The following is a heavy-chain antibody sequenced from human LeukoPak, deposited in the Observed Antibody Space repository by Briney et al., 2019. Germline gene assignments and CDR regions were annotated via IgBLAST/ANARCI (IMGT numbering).Heavy chain of an antibody. CDR1: GFTFSSYS. D-gene: IGHD3-10*01. Sequence: GGSLRLSCAASGFTFSSYSMNWVRQAPGKGLEWVSSISSSSSYIYYADSVKGRFTISRDNAKNSLYLQMNSLRAEDTTVYYCARLSLITGLDYWGQGTLVTVSS. CDR3: ARLSLITGLDY. V-gene: IGHV3-21*01. CDR2: ISSSSSYI. J-gene: IGHJ4*02.